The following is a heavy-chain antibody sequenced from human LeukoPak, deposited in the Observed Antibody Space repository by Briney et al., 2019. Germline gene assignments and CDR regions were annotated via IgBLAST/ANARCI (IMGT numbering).Heavy chain of an antibody. CDR3: ARGLPLDYFDY. V-gene: IGHV4-34*01. J-gene: IGHJ4*02. Sequence: PSETLSLTCAVYGGSFSGYYWSWIRQPPGKGLEWIGEINHSGSTNYNPSLKSRVTISVDTSKNQFSLKLSSVTAADTAVYYCARGLPLDYFDYWGQGTLVTVSS. CDR1: GGSFSGYY. CDR2: INHSGST.